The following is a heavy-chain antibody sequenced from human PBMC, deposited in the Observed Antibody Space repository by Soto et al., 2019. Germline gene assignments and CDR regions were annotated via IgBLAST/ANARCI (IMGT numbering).Heavy chain of an antibody. CDR2: ISASSSYT. D-gene: IGHD1-26*01. CDR3: AFSPRPGGTGFDY. J-gene: IGHJ4*02. CDR1: GLTLSDYY. V-gene: IGHV3-11*06. Sequence: PGGSLSLSCAASGLTLSDYYMNWMRQAPGKGPEWVSYISASSSYTNYADSVQGRFTISRDNAKNSVYLQMNSLRAEDTAVYYCAFSPRPGGTGFDYWGQGTPVTVS.